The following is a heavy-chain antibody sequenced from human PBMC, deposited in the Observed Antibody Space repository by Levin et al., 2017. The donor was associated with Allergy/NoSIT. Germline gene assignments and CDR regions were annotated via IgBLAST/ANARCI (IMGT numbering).Heavy chain of an antibody. D-gene: IGHD6-6*01. CDR1: GGSISSSSYY. J-gene: IGHJ4*02. CDR2: IYYSGST. Sequence: GSLRLSCTVSGGSISSSSYYWGWIRQPPGKGLEWIGSIYYSGSTYYNPSLKSRVTISVDTSKNQFSLKLNSVTAADTAVYYCVRQGYSSSSRSDYWGQGTLVTVSS. CDR3: VRQGYSSSSRSDY. V-gene: IGHV4-39*01.